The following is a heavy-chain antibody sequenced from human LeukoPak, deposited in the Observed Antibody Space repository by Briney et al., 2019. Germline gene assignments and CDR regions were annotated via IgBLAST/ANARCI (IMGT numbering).Heavy chain of an antibody. D-gene: IGHD2-21*02. CDR1: GFTFSSYS. Sequence: GGSLRLSCAASGFTFSSYSMNWVRQAPGKGLEWVSSISSSSSYIYYADSMKGRFTISRDNAKNSLYLQMNRLRAEDTAVYYCARGDPENYYYYYMDVWGKGTTVTVSS. CDR3: ARGDPENYYYYYMDV. V-gene: IGHV3-21*01. J-gene: IGHJ6*03. CDR2: ISSSSSYI.